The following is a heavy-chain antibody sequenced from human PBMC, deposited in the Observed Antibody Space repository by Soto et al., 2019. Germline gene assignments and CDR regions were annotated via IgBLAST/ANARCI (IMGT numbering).Heavy chain of an antibody. CDR1: GFTFSSYW. V-gene: IGHV3-7*03. CDR2: INQDGSEK. CDR3: ARDGSAGYSYGVYYFDY. D-gene: IGHD5-18*01. Sequence: GGSLRLSCAASGFTFSSYWMTWFRQAPGKGLEWVASINQDGSEKYYVDSVKGRFTISRDNAKNSLYLQMNSLRADGTAVYYCARDGSAGYSYGVYYFDYWGQGTLVTVSS. J-gene: IGHJ4*02.